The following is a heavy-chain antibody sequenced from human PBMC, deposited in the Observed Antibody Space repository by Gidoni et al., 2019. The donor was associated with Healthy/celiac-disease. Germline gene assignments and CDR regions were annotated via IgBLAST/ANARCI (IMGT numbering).Heavy chain of an antibody. J-gene: IGHJ6*02. CDR3: ARDRRIAVAGIVGGYGMDV. D-gene: IGHD6-19*01. CDR2: INPNSGGT. V-gene: IGHV1-2*04. Sequence: QVQLVQSGAEVKKPGASVKVSCKASGYTFTGSYMHWVRQAPGQGLEWMGWINPNSGGTNYAQKFQGWVTMTRDTSISTAYMELSRLRSDDTAVYYCARDRRIAVAGIVGGYGMDVWGQGTTVTVSS. CDR1: GYTFTGSY.